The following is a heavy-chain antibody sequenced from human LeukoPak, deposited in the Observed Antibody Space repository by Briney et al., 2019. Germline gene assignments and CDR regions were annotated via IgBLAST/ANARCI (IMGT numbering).Heavy chain of an antibody. CDR1: GYTFTSYY. V-gene: IGHV1-46*01. D-gene: IGHD3-9*01. CDR3: ARSEYFDWLLPNYYYGMDV. J-gene: IGHJ6*02. Sequence: GASVKVSCKASGYTFTSYYMHWVRQAPGQGLEWMGIINPSGGSTSYAQKFQGRVTMTRDTSTSTVYMELSSLRSEDTAVYYCARSEYFDWLLPNYYYGMDVWGQGTTVTVSS. CDR2: INPSGGST.